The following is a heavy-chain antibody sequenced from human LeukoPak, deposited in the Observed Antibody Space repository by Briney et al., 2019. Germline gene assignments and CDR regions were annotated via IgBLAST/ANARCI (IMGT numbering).Heavy chain of an antibody. CDR2: IYYSGST. CDR3: ARAHDDFWSGYYTH. CDR1: GGSISSGDYY. J-gene: IGHJ4*02. Sequence: SETLSLTCTVSGGSISSGDYYWSWIRQPPGKGLEWIGYIYYSGSTYYNPSLKSRVTISVDTSKNQFSLKLSSVAAADTAVYYCARAHDDFWSGYYTHWGQGTLVTVSS. D-gene: IGHD3-3*01. V-gene: IGHV4-30-4*08.